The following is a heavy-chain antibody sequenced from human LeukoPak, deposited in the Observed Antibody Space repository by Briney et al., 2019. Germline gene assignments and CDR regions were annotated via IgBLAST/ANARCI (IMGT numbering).Heavy chain of an antibody. J-gene: IGHJ4*02. CDR3: ARDPMVVAATRRKYYFDY. D-gene: IGHD2-15*01. V-gene: IGHV1-18*01. CDR2: ISAYNGNT. Sequence: ASVKVSCKASGYTFTSYGISWVRQAPGQGLEWMGWISAYNGNTNYAQKLQGRVTMTTDTSTSTAYMELRSLRSDDTAVYYCARDPMVVAATRRKYYFDYWGQGTLVTVSS. CDR1: GYTFTSYG.